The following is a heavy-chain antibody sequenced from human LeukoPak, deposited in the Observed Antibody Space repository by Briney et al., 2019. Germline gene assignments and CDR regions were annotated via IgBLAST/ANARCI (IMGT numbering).Heavy chain of an antibody. CDR1: GFDFSSYA. CDR2: ISYDGRNK. V-gene: IGHV3-30*14. J-gene: IGHJ4*02. CDR3: ASRIATAGSVDY. D-gene: IGHD6-13*01. Sequence: GGSLRLSCAASGFDFSSYAMHWVRQAPGKGLEWVAVISYDGRNKYFADSVKGRFTISRDNSKNTLHLQMNTLRAEDTAVYYCASRIATAGSVDYWGQGTLVTVSS.